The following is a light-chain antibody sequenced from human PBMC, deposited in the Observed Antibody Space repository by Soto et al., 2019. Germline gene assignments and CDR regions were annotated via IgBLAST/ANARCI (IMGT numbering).Light chain of an antibody. Sequence: QSALTQPASLSVSPGQSITISCTGTSSDVGSYNYVSWYQQHPGKAPKLMIYDVSKRPSGVSNRFSGSKSGNTASLTISGLQAEDEADYYCSSYTSSSTPYVFGTGTKVTVL. V-gene: IGLV2-14*01. CDR2: DVS. CDR3: SSYTSSSTPYV. CDR1: SSDVGSYNY. J-gene: IGLJ1*01.